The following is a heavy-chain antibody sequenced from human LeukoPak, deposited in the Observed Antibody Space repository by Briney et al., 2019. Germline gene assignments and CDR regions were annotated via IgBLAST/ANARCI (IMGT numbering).Heavy chain of an antibody. Sequence: GASVKVSCKASGYTFTSYGIRWVRQAPGQGLEWMGWISAYNGNTNYAQKLQGRVTMTTDTSTSTAYMELRSLRSDDTAVYYCARVDPYYYYYGMDVWGQGTTVTVSS. J-gene: IGHJ6*02. CDR1: GYTFTSYG. CDR3: ARVDPYYYYYGMDV. CDR2: ISAYNGNT. V-gene: IGHV1-18*01.